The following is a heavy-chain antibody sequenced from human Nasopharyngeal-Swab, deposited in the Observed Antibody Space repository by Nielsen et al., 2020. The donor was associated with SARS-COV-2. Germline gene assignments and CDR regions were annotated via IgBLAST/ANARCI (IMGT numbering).Heavy chain of an antibody. CDR2: MNPNSGNT. J-gene: IGHJ4*02. CDR3: ARAGKIQLWFNSLYYFDY. V-gene: IGHV1-8*01. CDR1: GYIFTSYD. D-gene: IGHD5-18*01. Sequence: ASVKVSCKASGYIFTSYDINWVRQATRQGLEWMGWMNPNSGNTGYAQKFQGRVTMTRNTSISTAYMELSSLRSEDTAVYYCARAGKIQLWFNSLYYFDYWGQGTLVTVSS.